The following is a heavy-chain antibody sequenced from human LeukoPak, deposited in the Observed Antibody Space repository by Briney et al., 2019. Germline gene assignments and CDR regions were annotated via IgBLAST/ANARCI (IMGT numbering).Heavy chain of an antibody. J-gene: IGHJ6*02. V-gene: IGHV3-11*04. CDR1: GFTFSDYY. Sequence: GGSLRLSCAASGFTFSDYYMSWIRQAPGEGLEWVSYISSSGSTIYYADSVKGRFTISRDNAKNSLYLQMNSLRPEDTAVYYCATYTHWVAGDVWGQGTTVTVSS. D-gene: IGHD3-16*01. CDR2: ISSSGSTI. CDR3: ATYTHWVAGDV.